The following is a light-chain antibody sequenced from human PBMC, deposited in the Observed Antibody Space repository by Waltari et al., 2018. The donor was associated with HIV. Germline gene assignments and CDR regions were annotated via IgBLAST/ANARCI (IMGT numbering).Light chain of an antibody. J-gene: IGLJ2*01. V-gene: IGLV2-23*02. CDR2: EVT. Sequence: SGLTHPASVAGATGPATRNSCTGTSSDVAFATLVFWYRQHPGTAPKLIIYEVTKRPSGVSDRFSGSKSGNTASLTISGLQAEDEADYYCCSYANTKGVFGGGTKLTVL. CDR1: SSDVAFATL. CDR3: CSYANTKGV.